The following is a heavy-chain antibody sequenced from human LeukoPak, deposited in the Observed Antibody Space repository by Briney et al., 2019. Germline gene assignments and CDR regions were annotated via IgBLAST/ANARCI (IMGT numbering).Heavy chain of an antibody. CDR3: AGYSNYDSSGY. CDR1: GFSFSSYA. V-gene: IGHV3-21*01. J-gene: IGHJ4*02. CDR2: ISSSSSYI. D-gene: IGHD3-22*01. Sequence: GGSLRLSCAASGFSFSSYAMSWVRQAPGKGLEWVSSISSSSSYIYYADSVKGRFTISRDNAKNSLYLQMNSLRAEDTAVYYCAGYSNYDSSGYWGQGTLVTVSS.